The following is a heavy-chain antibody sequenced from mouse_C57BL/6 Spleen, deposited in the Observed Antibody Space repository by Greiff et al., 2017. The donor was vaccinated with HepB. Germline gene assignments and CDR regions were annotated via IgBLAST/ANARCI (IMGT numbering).Heavy chain of an antibody. CDR3: ARSGDYGNYVGSWFAY. Sequence: QVQLQQPGAELVMPGASVKLSCNASGYTFTSYWMHWVKQRPGQGLEWIGEIDPSDSYTNYNQKFKGKSTLTVDKSSSTAYMQLSSLTSEDSAVYYCARSGDYGNYVGSWFAYWGQGTLVTVSA. V-gene: IGHV1-69*01. CDR2: IDPSDSYT. CDR1: GYTFTSYW. J-gene: IGHJ3*01. D-gene: IGHD2-1*01.